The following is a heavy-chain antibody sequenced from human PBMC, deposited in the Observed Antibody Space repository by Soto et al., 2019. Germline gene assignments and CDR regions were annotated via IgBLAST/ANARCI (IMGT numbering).Heavy chain of an antibody. Sequence: SGPTLVNPTQTLTLTCTFSGFSLSTSGMCVSWIRQPPGKALEWLALIDWDDDKYYSTSLKTRLTISKDTSKNQVVLTMTNMDPVDTATYYCARIQNTVTTDSYYFDYWGQGTLVTVPS. J-gene: IGHJ4*02. CDR3: ARIQNTVTTDSYYFDY. CDR2: IDWDDDK. V-gene: IGHV2-70*01. CDR1: GFSLSTSGMC. D-gene: IGHD4-4*01.